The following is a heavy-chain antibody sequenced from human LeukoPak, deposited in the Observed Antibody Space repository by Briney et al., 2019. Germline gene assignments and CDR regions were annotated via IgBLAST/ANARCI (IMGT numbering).Heavy chain of an antibody. V-gene: IGHV3-23*01. CDR3: AKGEYQLLYGDY. J-gene: IGHJ4*02. D-gene: IGHD2-2*02. Sequence: GGALILCCAASGFTFSSDAMSWGRQAPGKVLGLVSAISGRGGRQKYPGWVKGRFNTSRDNSKNTLYLQMTSLRAEDTAVYYCAKGEYQLLYGDYWGQGTLVTVSS. CDR2: ISGRGGRQ. CDR1: GFTFSSDA.